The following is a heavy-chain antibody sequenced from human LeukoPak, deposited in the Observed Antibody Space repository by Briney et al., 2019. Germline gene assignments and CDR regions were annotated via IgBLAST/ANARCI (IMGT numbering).Heavy chain of an antibody. V-gene: IGHV3-23*01. CDR2: ITDSGGNT. Sequence: PGASLRLSCAASGFTFSNYAMSWVRQAPEKGLEWVSAITDSGGNTYYADSVKGRFTISRDNSKNTVFLQMNSLRAEDTAVYYCAKWGDYDVLTGYYVSDYWGQGTLVTVSS. J-gene: IGHJ4*02. CDR3: AKWGDYDVLTGYYVSDY. CDR1: GFTFSNYA. D-gene: IGHD3-9*01.